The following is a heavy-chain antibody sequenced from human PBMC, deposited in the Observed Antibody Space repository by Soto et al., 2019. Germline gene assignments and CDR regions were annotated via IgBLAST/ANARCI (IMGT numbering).Heavy chain of an antibody. D-gene: IGHD6-13*01. CDR1: GFTFSDYY. CDR2: ISSSSSYT. V-gene: IGHV3-11*05. J-gene: IGHJ2*01. Sequence: QVQLVESGGGLVKPGGSLRLSCAASGFTFSDYYMSWIRQAPGKGLEWVSYISSSSSYTNYADSVKGRFTISRDNAKNSLYLQMNGLRAEDTAVYYCARAVYSSSWPYFDLWGRGTLVTVSS. CDR3: ARAVYSSSWPYFDL.